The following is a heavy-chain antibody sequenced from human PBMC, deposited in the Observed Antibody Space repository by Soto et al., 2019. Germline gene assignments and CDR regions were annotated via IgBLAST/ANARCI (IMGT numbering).Heavy chain of an antibody. CDR1: GDCVYSVRYY. CDR3: ARQRIAAAQYYFDY. V-gene: IGHV4-61*01. Sequence: PSATLSLPCTFSGDCVYSVRYYVTSLRQSPGKGLEWMGYILSSGSTDYNPSLKSRVTISVDTSKNEFSLKLRSVTAADTAVYYCARQRIAAAQYYFDYWGQGMLVPVS. D-gene: IGHD6-13*01. CDR2: ILSSGST. J-gene: IGHJ4*02.